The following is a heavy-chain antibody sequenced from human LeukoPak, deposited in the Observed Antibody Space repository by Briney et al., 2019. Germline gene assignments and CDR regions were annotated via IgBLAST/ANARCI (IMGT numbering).Heavy chain of an antibody. V-gene: IGHV3-21*01. CDR2: ISSTGGSI. J-gene: IGHJ4*02. CDR1: GVTFSSYS. Sequence: PGGSLRLSCAASGVTFSSYSMNWVRQAPGKGLEWVTSISSTGGSIYCADSVKGRFTISRDNAKNSLDLQMDSLRAADTAVYYCSSIAGRRAFDYWGQGTLVTVSS. D-gene: IGHD6-6*01. CDR3: SSIAGRRAFDY.